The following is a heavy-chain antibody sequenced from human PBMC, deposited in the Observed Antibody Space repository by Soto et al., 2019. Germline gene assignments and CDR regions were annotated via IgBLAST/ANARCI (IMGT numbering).Heavy chain of an antibody. J-gene: IGHJ4*02. CDR2: IFHSGST. CDR3: ARAGYCTSSSCYLFEY. V-gene: IGHV4-31*03. CDR1: GGSISSGGYY. D-gene: IGHD2-2*03. Sequence: QVQLQESGPGLVKPPQTLSLTCNVSGGSISSGGYYWTWIRQRPGKVLEWIGYIFHSGSTYYNPSLKGRVTISVDTSKNQFSLKLTSVTAADTAMYYCARAGYCTSSSCYLFEYWGQGTLVTVSS.